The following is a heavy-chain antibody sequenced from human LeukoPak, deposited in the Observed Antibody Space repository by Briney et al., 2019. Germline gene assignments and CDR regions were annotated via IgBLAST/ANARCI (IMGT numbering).Heavy chain of an antibody. CDR1: GFSFSSHS. CDR2: ITTSSTYI. V-gene: IGHV3-21*01. J-gene: IGHJ6*03. CDR3: ARDPYSGSYGDYYYYYMDV. Sequence: GGSLRLSCVASGFSFSSHSMNWVRQAPGKGLEWVSSITTSSTYIYYADSVKGRFTISRDNAKNSLYLQMNSLRAEDTAVYYCARDPYSGSYGDYYYYYMDVWGKGTTVTISS. D-gene: IGHD1-26*01.